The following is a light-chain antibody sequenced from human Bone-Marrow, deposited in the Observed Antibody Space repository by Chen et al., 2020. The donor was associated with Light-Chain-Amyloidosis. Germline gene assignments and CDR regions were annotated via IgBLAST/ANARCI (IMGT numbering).Light chain of an antibody. CDR3: QQYYTTPYT. V-gene: IGKV4-1*01. J-gene: IGKJ2*01. CDR1: QSVLYSPNTKNS. Sequence: DIVMTQSPDSLAASLGERATINCKSSQSVLYSPNTKNSLAWYQQKPGQPPKLLIAWASTREPGVPDRFSGSGSRTDFVLTINSLQAEDVAVYYCQQYYTTPYTVGQGTKLEIK. CDR2: WAS.